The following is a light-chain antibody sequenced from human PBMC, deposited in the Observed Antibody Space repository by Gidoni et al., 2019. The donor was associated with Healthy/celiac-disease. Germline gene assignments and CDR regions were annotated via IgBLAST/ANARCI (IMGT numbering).Light chain of an antibody. V-gene: IGKV3-15*01. CDR2: GAS. CDR1: QSVSSN. Sequence: IFLQQSPATLSVSPGERATLSCSASQSVSSNLAGYQQKPGQSPRLLIYGASTRATGIPARFRGSGSGTEFTLTISSLQSEDFAVYYCQQYNNWPRTFGQGTKLEIK. CDR3: QQYNNWPRT. J-gene: IGKJ2*01.